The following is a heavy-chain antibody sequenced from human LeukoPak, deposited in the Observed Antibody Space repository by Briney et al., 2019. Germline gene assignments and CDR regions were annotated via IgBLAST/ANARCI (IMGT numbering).Heavy chain of an antibody. D-gene: IGHD6-13*01. V-gene: IGHV3-21*04. CDR1: GFTFSNAW. CDR2: ISSSSSYI. CDR3: ARASAAGTAAWINWFDP. J-gene: IGHJ5*02. Sequence: KTGGSLRLSCAASGFTFSNAWMSWVRQAPGKGLEWVSSISSSSSYIYYADSVKGRFTISRDNAKNSLYLQMNSLGAEDTAVYYCARASAAGTAAWINWFDPWDQGTLVTVSS.